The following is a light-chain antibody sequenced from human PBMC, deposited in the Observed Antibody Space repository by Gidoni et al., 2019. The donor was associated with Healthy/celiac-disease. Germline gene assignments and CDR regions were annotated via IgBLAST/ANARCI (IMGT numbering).Light chain of an antibody. J-gene: IGKJ1*01. CDR3: QQYGRA. CDR1: QRVSSSY. CDR2: GAT. V-gene: IGKV3-20*01. Sequence: EIVLTQSPGTLSLSPGERATLSCRASQRVSSSYLAWYQQKPGQAPRLLIYGATSRATGIPDRVSGSGFGTDFTLTISRLEPEDCAVYYCQQYGRAFGQGTKVEIK.